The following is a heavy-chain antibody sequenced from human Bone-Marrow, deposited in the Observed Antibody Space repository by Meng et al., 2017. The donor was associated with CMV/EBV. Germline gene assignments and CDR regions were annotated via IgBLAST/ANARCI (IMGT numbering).Heavy chain of an antibody. D-gene: IGHD3-16*01. CDR3: ARDEEGILGH. V-gene: IGHV4-34*01. CDR2: IKHSGDT. J-gene: IGHJ4*02. CDR1: GGSFSGYY. Sequence: QVQLQQWGAGLWKTSETLSLTCAVYGGSFSGYYWSWIRQPPGKGLEWIGEIKHSGDTNYNPSLKSRVTISLDMSKNQFSLNLKSVTAADTAVYFCARDEEGILGHWGQGTLVTVSS.